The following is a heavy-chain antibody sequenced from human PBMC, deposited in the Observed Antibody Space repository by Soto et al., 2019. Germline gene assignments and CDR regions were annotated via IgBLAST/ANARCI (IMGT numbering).Heavy chain of an antibody. D-gene: IGHD1-26*01. V-gene: IGHV3-15*07. CDR2: IKSEASGGTK. J-gene: IGHJ4*02. CDR1: GFTFTYAW. CDR3: VWQSDFIGTWR. Sequence: EVQLVESEGGLVKPGGSLRLSCAASGFTFTYAWMNWVRQAPGKGLEWVGRIKSEASGGTKDYAEIVKGRFTISRDDPKNTVYLQMDSLQIGDTAVYFCVWQSDFIGTWRWGQGTLVTVSS.